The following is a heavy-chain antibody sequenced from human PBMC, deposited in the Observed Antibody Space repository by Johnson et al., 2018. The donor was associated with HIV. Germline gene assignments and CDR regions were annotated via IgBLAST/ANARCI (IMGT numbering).Heavy chain of an antibody. V-gene: IGHV3-30-3*01. CDR3: ASSAFDI. Sequence: QVQLVESGGGVVQPGRSLRLSCAASGFNFNIYAMHWVRQAPGKGLEWVSVISYDGSNKYYADSVKGRFTISRDNSKNTLYLQMNSLRAEDTAVYYCASSAFDIWGQGTMVTVSS. J-gene: IGHJ3*02. CDR1: GFNFNIYA. CDR2: ISYDGSNK.